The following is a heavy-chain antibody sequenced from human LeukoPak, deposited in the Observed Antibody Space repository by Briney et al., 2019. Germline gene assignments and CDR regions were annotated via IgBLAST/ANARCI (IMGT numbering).Heavy chain of an antibody. D-gene: IGHD3-22*01. J-gene: IGHJ3*01. CDR1: GDSISSGDYY. V-gene: IGHV4-30-4*08. CDR3: ARGPVLRYYDSSGFFARPNTFYV. Sequence: LETLSLTCTVSGDSISSGDYYWAWLRQTPGMGLECIGCNYFSGSTYYNPSIERRVILSLDMSKNQFSLKQSPLTAAATVSYYCARGPVLRYYDSSGFFARPNTFYVWGQRTFGTVSS. CDR2: NYFSGST.